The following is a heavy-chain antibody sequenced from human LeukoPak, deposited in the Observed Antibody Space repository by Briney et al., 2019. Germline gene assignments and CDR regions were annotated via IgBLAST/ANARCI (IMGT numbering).Heavy chain of an antibody. CDR3: ARSGPGQGSDY. V-gene: IGHV3-30-3*01. CDR2: ISYDGSNK. CDR1: GFTFSNYA. Sequence: GRSLRLSCAASGFTFSNYAMHWVRQAPGKGLEWVAVISYDGSNKYYADSVKGRFTISRDNSKNTLYLQMNSLRAEDTAVYYCARSGPGQGSDYWGQGTLVTVSS. J-gene: IGHJ4*02. D-gene: IGHD3-10*01.